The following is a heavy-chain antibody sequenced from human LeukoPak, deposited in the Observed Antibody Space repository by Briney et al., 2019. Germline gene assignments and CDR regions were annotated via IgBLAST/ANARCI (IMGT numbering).Heavy chain of an antibody. CDR3: ARGALSGYSYALDV. D-gene: IGHD5-24*01. CDR2: INTDGSIT. J-gene: IGHJ6*02. Sequence: GGSLRLSCAASGFTFSDYWIHWVRQAPGKGLVWVSRINTDGSITNYADSVKGRFSISRDNAKNTLYLQMSSLRAEDTAVYYCARGALSGYSYALDVWGQGTTVTVSS. CDR1: GFTFSDYW. V-gene: IGHV3-74*01.